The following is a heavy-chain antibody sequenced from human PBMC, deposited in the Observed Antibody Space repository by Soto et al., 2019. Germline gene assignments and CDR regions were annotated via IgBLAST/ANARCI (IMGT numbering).Heavy chain of an antibody. J-gene: IGHJ5*02. CDR2: VTVTGGST. CDR3: AGQRSPEGWFDP. CDR1: EISFNTYG. Sequence: GESLKISCAASEISFNTYGVTWVRQAPGKGLEWVSTVTVTGGSTYYADSVKGRFTISRDRSNYTVSLLLNSFRVEDTAIYYCAGQRSPEGWFDPWGQGTLVTVSS. D-gene: IGHD3-10*01. V-gene: IGHV3-23*01.